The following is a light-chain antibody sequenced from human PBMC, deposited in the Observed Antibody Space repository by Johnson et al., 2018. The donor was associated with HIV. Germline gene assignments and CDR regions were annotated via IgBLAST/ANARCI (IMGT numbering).Light chain of an antibody. CDR3: GTWDISLSVGYV. CDR2: DNN. J-gene: IGLJ1*01. CDR1: SSNIGNNY. V-gene: IGLV1-51*01. Sequence: QSVLTQPPSVSAAPGQKVTISCSGSSSNIGNNYVSWYRQLPGTAPKLLIYDNNKRPSGIPDRFSGSKSGTSATLGITGLQTGDEADYYCGTWDISLSVGYVFGTGTKVTVL.